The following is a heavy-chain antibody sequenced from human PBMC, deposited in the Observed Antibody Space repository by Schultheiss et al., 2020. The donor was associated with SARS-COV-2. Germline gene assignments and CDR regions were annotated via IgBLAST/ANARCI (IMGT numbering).Heavy chain of an antibody. D-gene: IGHD5-12*01. V-gene: IGHV3-66*01. CDR1: GFTVSSNY. CDR2: IYSGGST. Sequence: GGSLRLSCAASGFTVSSNYMSWVRQAPGKGLEWVSVIYSGGSTYYADSVKGRFTISRDNSKNTLYLQMNSLRDEDTAVYYCARDQNSGRSPVDYWGQGTLVTVSS. J-gene: IGHJ4*02. CDR3: ARDQNSGRSPVDY.